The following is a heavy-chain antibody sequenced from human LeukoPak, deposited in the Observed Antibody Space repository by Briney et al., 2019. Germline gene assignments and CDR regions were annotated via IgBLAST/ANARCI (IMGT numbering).Heavy chain of an antibody. V-gene: IGHV3-23*01. CDR2: ISGSGGST. CDR1: GFTFSSYA. CDR3: AKDLLGDSSGSPFDY. Sequence: GGSLRLSCAASGFTFSSYAMSWVRQAPGKGLEWVSAISGSGGSTYYADSVKGRFTISRDNSKNTPYLQMNSLRAEDTAVYYCAKDLLGDSSGSPFDYWGQGTLVTVSS. D-gene: IGHD3-22*01. J-gene: IGHJ4*02.